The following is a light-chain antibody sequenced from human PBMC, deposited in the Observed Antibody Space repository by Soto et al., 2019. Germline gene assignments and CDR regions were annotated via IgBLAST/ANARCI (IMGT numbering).Light chain of an antibody. CDR3: QQYNNWPLT. CDR2: GAS. CDR1: QSVSSN. J-gene: IGKJ1*01. Sequence: EIVMTQSPATLSVSPGERATLSCRASQSVSSNLAWYQQKAGQAPRLLIYGASTRATGIPARFSGSGSGTEFTLTISSLQSEDFAVYYCQQYNNWPLTFGQGTKVEIK. V-gene: IGKV3-15*01.